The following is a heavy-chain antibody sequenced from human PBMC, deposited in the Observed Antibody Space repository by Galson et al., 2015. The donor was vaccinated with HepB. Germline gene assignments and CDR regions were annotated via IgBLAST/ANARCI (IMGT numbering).Heavy chain of an antibody. Sequence: SLRLSCAASGFTFSSYAMNWVRQAPGKGLEWVAIISYDVINKYYADTVKGRFTISRDNLKNAVYLQVNSLRAEDTAVYYCARPSGSGRTFDWSILDSWGQGTLVTVSS. CDR1: GFTFSSYA. D-gene: IGHD3-9*01. CDR3: ARPSGSGRTFDWSILDS. V-gene: IGHV3-30*04. J-gene: IGHJ4*02. CDR2: ISYDVINK.